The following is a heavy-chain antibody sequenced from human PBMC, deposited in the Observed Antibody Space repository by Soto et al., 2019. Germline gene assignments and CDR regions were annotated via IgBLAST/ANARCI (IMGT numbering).Heavy chain of an antibody. Sequence: QLQLQQWGAGLLKPSETLSLTCAVYGGSFSGYYWSWIRQPPGKGLGWIGEINHRGSTNYNPSLKGRVTITINKSKNQFSLTLGSVTAAATAVYYCARDGADITMLVGKNNWFDPCGHGTLVTVSS. J-gene: IGHJ5*02. CDR3: ARDGADITMLVGKNNWFDP. CDR2: INHRGST. CDR1: GGSFSGYY. V-gene: IGHV4-34*01. D-gene: IGHD3-22*01.